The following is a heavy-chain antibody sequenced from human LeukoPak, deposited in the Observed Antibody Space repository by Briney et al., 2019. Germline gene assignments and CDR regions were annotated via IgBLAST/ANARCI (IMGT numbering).Heavy chain of an antibody. D-gene: IGHD3-22*01. V-gene: IGHV3-30*18. Sequence: GGSLRLSWAASGFTFSSYGIHWVRQAPGKGLEWVAALSHDGNNEFYADSVKGRFTISRDNSKSTLYLQMNSLRAGDTATFYCAKDNYYVSSAVIDHWGQGALVTVSS. CDR1: GFTFSSYG. CDR2: LSHDGNNE. J-gene: IGHJ4*02. CDR3: AKDNYYVSSAVIDH.